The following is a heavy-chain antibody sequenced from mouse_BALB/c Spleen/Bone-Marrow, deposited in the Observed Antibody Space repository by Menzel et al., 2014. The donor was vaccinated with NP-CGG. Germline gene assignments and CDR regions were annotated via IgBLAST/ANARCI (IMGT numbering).Heavy chain of an antibody. CDR1: GVDFSRYW. CDR2: INPDSRTI. Sequence: EVSGVDFSRYWMSWVRQAPGKGLEWIGEINPDSRTINYTPSLKDKFIISRDNAKNTLYLRLNKVRSEDTALYYCARPDYYGYLNYWGQGTTLTVSS. J-gene: IGHJ2*01. D-gene: IGHD1-1*01. V-gene: IGHV4-1*02. CDR3: ARPDYYGYLNY.